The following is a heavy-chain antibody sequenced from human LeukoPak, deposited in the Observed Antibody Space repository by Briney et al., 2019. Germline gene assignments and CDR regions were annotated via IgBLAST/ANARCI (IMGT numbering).Heavy chain of an antibody. J-gene: IGHJ4*02. CDR1: GFTFSSCG. CDR3: AKDQDTAMALDY. Sequence: PGRSLRLSCAASGFTFSSCGMHWVRQAPGKGLEWVAVISYDGSNKYYADSVKGRFTISRDNSKNTLYLQMNSLRAEDTAVYYCAKDQDTAMALDYWGQGTLVTVSS. D-gene: IGHD5-18*01. CDR2: ISYDGSNK. V-gene: IGHV3-30*18.